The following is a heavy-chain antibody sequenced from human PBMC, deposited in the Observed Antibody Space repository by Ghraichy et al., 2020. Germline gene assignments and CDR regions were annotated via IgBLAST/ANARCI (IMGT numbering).Heavy chain of an antibody. D-gene: IGHD4-17*01. CDR3: AKDSEFDYGDPYYYYGMDV. CDR1: GFTFSSYA. CDR2: ISGSGGST. J-gene: IGHJ6*02. Sequence: GGSLRLSCAASGFTFSSYAMSWVRQAPGKWLEWVSAISGSGGSTYYADSVKGRFTISRDNSKNTLYLQMNSLRAEDTAVYYCAKDSEFDYGDPYYYYGMDVWGQGTTVTVSS. V-gene: IGHV3-23*01.